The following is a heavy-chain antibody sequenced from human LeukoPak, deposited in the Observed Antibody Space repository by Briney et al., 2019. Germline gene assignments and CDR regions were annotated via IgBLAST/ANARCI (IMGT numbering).Heavy chain of an antibody. D-gene: IGHD6-19*01. CDR3: AGHDEGSGWYRSYIDL. CDR2: ISTSGST. J-gene: IGHJ2*01. V-gene: IGHV4-4*09. CDR1: AGSITGYY. Sequence: PSETLSLTCTVSAGSITGYYWTWIRQPAGKGLEWIGYISTSGSTDYSPSLKSRVTISVDRSKNQCSLNLSSVTAADTAVYYCAGHDEGSGWYRSYIDLWGRGTLVIVSS.